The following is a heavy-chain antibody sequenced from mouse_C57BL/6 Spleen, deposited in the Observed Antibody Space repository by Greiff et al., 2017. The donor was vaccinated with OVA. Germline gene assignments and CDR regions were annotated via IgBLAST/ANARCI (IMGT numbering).Heavy chain of an antibody. CDR1: GFNIKNTY. CDR3: APNYYGSRYYYAMDY. Sequence: VQLQQSVAELVRPGASVKLSCTASGFNIKNTYMHWVKQRPEPGLEWIGRIDPANGNTKYAPKFQGKATITADTSSNTAYLQLSSLTSEDTAIYYCAPNYYGSRYYYAMDYWGQGTSVTVSS. CDR2: IDPANGNT. J-gene: IGHJ4*01. D-gene: IGHD1-1*01. V-gene: IGHV14-3*01.